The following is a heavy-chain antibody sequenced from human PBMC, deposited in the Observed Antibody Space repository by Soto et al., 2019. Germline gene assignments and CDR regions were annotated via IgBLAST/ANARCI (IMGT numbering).Heavy chain of an antibody. D-gene: IGHD3-3*01. CDR1: GFTFSSYA. CDR3: VGAYYGFWSGYSYYYYRDV. J-gene: IGHJ6*03. Sequence: EVQLLESGGGLVQPGGSLRLSCAASGFTFSSYAMSWVRQAPGKGLEWVSAISGRGGSTYYADSVKGRFTISRDNSTNTLYLQMNSLRAEDTAVYYCVGAYYGFWSGYSYYYYRDVWGKGTTVTVSS. CDR2: ISGRGGST. V-gene: IGHV3-23*01.